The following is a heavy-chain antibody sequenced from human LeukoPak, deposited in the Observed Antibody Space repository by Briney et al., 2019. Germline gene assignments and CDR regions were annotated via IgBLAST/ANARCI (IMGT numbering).Heavy chain of an antibody. CDR2: ISSSSSYI. V-gene: IGHV3-21*01. J-gene: IGHJ4*02. CDR3: ARDRGTLRPFED. CDR1: GFTFSTYS. D-gene: IGHD1-7*01. Sequence: PGGSLRLSCAAFGFTFSTYSMNWVRQAPGKGLEWVSSISSSSSYIYYADSVKGRFTISRDNAKNSLYLQMNSLRAEDTAVYYCARDRGTLRPFEDWGQGTLVTVSS.